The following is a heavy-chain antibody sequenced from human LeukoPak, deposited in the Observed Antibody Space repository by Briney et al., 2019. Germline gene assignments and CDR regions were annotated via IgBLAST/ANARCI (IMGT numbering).Heavy chain of an antibody. V-gene: IGHV1-69*04. CDR1: GGTFSSYA. CDR2: IIPILGIA. J-gene: IGHJ5*02. D-gene: IGHD3-10*01. Sequence: ASVKVSCKASGGTFSSYAISWVRQAPGQGLEWMGRIIPILGIANYAQKFQGRVTITADKSTSTAYMELSSLRSEDTAVYYCARDGSGSGSYWGNWFDPWGQGTLVTVSS. CDR3: ARDGSGSGSYWGNWFDP.